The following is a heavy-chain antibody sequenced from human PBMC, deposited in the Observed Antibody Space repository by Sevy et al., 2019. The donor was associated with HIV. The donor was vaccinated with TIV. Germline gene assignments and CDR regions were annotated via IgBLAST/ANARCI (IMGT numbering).Heavy chain of an antibody. CDR3: AKDQGGYNYGLPAYYYYGMDV. D-gene: IGHD5-18*01. CDR1: GFTFSSYG. Sequence: GGSLRLSCAASGFTFSSYGMHWVRQAPGKGLEWVAVISYDGSNKYYADSVKGRFTISRDNSKNTLSLQMNSLRAEDTAVYYCAKDQGGYNYGLPAYYYYGMDVWGQGTTVTVSS. J-gene: IGHJ6*02. V-gene: IGHV3-30*18. CDR2: ISYDGSNK.